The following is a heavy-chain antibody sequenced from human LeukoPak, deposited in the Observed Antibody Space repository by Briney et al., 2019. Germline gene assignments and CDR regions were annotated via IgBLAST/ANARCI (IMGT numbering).Heavy chain of an antibody. CDR2: IYTSGST. CDR1: GGSISSYY. CDR3: ARNKGYCSSTSCSPFDY. D-gene: IGHD2-2*01. V-gene: IGHV4-4*07. J-gene: IGHJ4*02. Sequence: ASETLSLTCTVSGGSISSYYRSWIRQPAGKGLEWIGRIYTSGSTNYNPSLKSRVTMSVDTSKNQFSLKLSSVTAADTAVYYCARNKGYCSSTSCSPFDYWGQGTLVTVSS.